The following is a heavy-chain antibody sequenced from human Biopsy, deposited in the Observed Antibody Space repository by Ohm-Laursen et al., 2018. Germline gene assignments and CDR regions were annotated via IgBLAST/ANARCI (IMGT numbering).Heavy chain of an antibody. D-gene: IGHD3-22*01. CDR2: IYNTGDT. J-gene: IGHJ6*02. CDR3: VRGVDYYDPYHYYALDV. Sequence: GTLSLTCTVSGGSITSYSWSWIRQPPGKGLEPIGYIYNTGDTTYNPSLQSRVTISLDTSNNQLSLKVRSVTAADTAVYYCVRGVDYYDPYHYYALDVWGQGTTVTVSS. V-gene: IGHV4-59*12. CDR1: GGSITSYS.